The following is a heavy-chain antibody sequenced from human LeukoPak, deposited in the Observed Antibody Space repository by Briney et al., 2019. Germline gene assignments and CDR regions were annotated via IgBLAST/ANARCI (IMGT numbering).Heavy chain of an antibody. D-gene: IGHD4-17*01. V-gene: IGHV1-46*01. Sequence: ASVTVSFTAFGYTFTSNYMHWVRQAPGQGPEWMGVISPSGGSTTYAQKFQGRVTLTRDMSTSTVYMELSSLRSEDTAVYYCARDSLGLRDYGLWFDPWGQGTLVTVSS. CDR3: ARDSLGLRDYGLWFDP. CDR2: ISPSGGST. J-gene: IGHJ5*02. CDR1: GYTFTSNY.